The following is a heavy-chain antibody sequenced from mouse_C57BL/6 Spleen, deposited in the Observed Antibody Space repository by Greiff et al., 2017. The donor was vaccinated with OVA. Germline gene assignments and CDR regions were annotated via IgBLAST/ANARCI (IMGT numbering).Heavy chain of an antibody. CDR3: ARTGQSTMVTTGDFDY. D-gene: IGHD2-2*01. Sequence: QVQLQQSGPELVKPGASVKLSCKASGYTFTSYDINWVKQRPGQGLEWIGWIYPRDGSTKYNEKFKGKATLTVDTSSSTAYMELHSLTSEDSAVYFCARTGQSTMVTTGDFDYWGQGTTLTVSS. CDR1: GYTFTSYD. J-gene: IGHJ2*01. V-gene: IGHV1-85*01. CDR2: IYPRDGST.